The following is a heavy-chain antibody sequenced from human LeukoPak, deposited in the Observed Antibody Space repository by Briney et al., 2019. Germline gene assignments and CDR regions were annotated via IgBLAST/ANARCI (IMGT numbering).Heavy chain of an antibody. CDR2: IYTSGST. CDR3: ARHFAYSSSSYFDY. CDR1: GGSISSYY. V-gene: IGHV4-4*07. J-gene: IGHJ4*02. D-gene: IGHD6-6*01. Sequence: PSETLSLTCTVSGGSISSYYWSCIRQPAGKGLEWIGRIYTSGSTNYNPSLKSRVTMFEDKSKNQFSLRLYSVTVADTAVYYCARHFAYSSSSYFDYWGQGSLVTVSS.